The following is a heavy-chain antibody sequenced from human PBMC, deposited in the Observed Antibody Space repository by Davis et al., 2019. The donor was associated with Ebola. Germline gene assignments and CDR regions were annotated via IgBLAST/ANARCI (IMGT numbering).Heavy chain of an antibody. D-gene: IGHD3-16*01. CDR2: INPNSGGT. J-gene: IGHJ6*02. Sequence: ASVKVSCKASGYTFTGYYMHWVRQAPGQGLEWMGWINPNSGGTNYAQKFQGWVTMTRDTSISTAYMELSRLRSDDTAVYYCARDGGASTGRDYYYGMDVWGQGTTVTVSS. V-gene: IGHV1-2*04. CDR1: GYTFTGYY. CDR3: ARDGGASTGRDYYYGMDV.